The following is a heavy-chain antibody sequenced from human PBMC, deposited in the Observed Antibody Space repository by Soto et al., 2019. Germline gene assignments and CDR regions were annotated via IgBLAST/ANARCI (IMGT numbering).Heavy chain of an antibody. Sequence: QVQLVESGGGVVQPGRSLRLSCAASGFTFSSYAMHWVRQAPGKGLEWVAVISYDGSNKYYADSVKGRFTISRDNSKNTLYLQMNSLRAEDTAVYYCAREPYYDGSGSRGMDVWGQGTTVTVSS. CDR2: ISYDGSNK. D-gene: IGHD3-10*01. CDR3: AREPYYDGSGSRGMDV. CDR1: GFTFSSYA. J-gene: IGHJ6*02. V-gene: IGHV3-30-3*01.